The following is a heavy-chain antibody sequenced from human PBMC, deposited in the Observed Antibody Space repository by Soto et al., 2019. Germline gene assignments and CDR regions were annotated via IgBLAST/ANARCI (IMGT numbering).Heavy chain of an antibody. Sequence: QLQLQESGPGLVKPSETLSLTCTVSGGSISSRSHYWGWIRQSPGKHLEWIGSSFYRGSTHYNPSLKTRVTISVDTSKNQVSLKLYSVTAADTAVYYCATADGFGVVTPFSEYWGQGILVTVSS. CDR1: GGSISSRSHY. D-gene: IGHD3-3*01. CDR2: SFYRGST. CDR3: ATADGFGVVTPFSEY. J-gene: IGHJ4*02. V-gene: IGHV4-39*01.